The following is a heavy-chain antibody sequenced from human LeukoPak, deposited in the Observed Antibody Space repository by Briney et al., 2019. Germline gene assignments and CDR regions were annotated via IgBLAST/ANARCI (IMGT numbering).Heavy chain of an antibody. CDR2: IYYSRST. V-gene: IGHV4-59*01. Sequence: SETLSLTCTVSGGSISSYYWSWIRQPPGKGLEWIGYIYYSRSTNYNPSLKSRVTISVDTSKNQFSLKLSSVTAADTAVYYCARGWIQLWAPYYYYLDVWGKGTTVTVSS. CDR1: GGSISSYY. CDR3: ARGWIQLWAPYYYYLDV. J-gene: IGHJ6*03. D-gene: IGHD5-18*01.